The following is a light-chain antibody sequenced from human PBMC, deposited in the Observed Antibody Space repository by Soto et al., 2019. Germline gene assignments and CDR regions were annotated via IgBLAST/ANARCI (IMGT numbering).Light chain of an antibody. J-gene: IGKJ5*01. Sequence: DLQMTHAPSSLSASVFDRVIITFRASQTISSHLNWYQQKPGKAPNLLVYAASSLQSGVPSRFTGSGSGTDFTLTISSLQPEDFATYFCQKSYTTPINFGQGTRLEIK. CDR3: QKSYTTPIN. V-gene: IGKV1-39*01. CDR1: QTISSH. CDR2: AAS.